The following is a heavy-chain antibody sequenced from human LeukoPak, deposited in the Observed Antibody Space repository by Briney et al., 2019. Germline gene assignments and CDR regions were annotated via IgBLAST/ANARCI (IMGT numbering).Heavy chain of an antibody. V-gene: IGHV1-24*01. D-gene: IGHD3-16*01. CDR2: FDPEDGER. CDR3: ATALRLEALDL. CDR1: GYTLTELS. Sequence: ASVKVSCKVSGYTLTELSTHWVRQAPGKGLVWMGGFDPEDGERIYAQKFQDRVTMTEDTSTDTAYMELRSLGSEDTAMYYCATALRLEALDLWGHGTMVTVSS. J-gene: IGHJ3*01.